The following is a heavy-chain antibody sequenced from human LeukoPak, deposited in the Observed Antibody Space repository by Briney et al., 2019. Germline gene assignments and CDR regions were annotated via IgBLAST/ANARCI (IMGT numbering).Heavy chain of an antibody. CDR3: ARDRWIQLWLRSGYFDY. V-gene: IGHV3-21*01. Sequence: PGGSLRLSCAASGFTFSSYSMNWVRQAPGKGLEWVSSISSSSSYIYYADSVKGRFTISRDNAKNSLYLQMNSMRAEDTAVYYCARDRWIQLWLRSGYFDYWGQGTLVTVSS. CDR1: GFTFSSYS. D-gene: IGHD5-18*01. CDR2: ISSSSSYI. J-gene: IGHJ4*02.